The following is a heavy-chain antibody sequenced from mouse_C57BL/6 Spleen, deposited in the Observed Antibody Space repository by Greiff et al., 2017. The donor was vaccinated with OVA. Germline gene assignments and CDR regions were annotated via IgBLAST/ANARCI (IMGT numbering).Heavy chain of an antibody. CDR3: ARSITTVVDWYFDV. Sequence: VQLQQSGPVLVKPGASVKMFCKASGYTFTDYYMNWVKQSHGKSLEWIGVINPYNGGTSYNQKFKGKATLTVDKSSSTAYMELNSLTSEDSAVYYCARSITTVVDWYFDVWGTGTTVTVAS. J-gene: IGHJ1*03. CDR2: INPYNGGT. D-gene: IGHD1-1*01. CDR1: GYTFTDYY. V-gene: IGHV1-19*01.